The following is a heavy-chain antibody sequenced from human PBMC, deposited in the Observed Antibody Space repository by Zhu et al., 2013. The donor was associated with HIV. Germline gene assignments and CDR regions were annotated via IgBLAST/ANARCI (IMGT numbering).Heavy chain of an antibody. Sequence: QVQLVQSGAEVKKPGASVKVSCKASGYTFISYVMHWVRQAPGQRLEWMGWINAGNGNTKCSQKFQGRVTITRDTSASTAYMELSSLRSEDTAVYYCARTGYTSGWSDYWGQGTLVTVSS. CDR1: GYTFISYV. CDR3: ARTGYTSGWSDY. D-gene: IGHD6-19*01. V-gene: IGHV1-3*01. J-gene: IGHJ4*02. CDR2: INAGNGNT.